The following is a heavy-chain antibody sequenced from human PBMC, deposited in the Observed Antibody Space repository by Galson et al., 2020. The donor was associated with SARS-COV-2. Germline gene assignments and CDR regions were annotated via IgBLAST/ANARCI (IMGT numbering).Heavy chain of an antibody. J-gene: IGHJ4*02. CDR1: GGSLSSPPFC. Sequence: SETLSLTCTVSGGSLSSPPFCCDWIRQPPGKGLEWIGTLCYTGNTYYNPSLKSRVTVSVDPSKSHFSLKMNSVTAADTAVYYCARRKGWSDYFDVWAQGTLVTVSS. V-gene: IGHV4-39*02. CDR2: LCYTGNT. CDR3: ARRKGWSDYFDV. D-gene: IGHD2-8*01.